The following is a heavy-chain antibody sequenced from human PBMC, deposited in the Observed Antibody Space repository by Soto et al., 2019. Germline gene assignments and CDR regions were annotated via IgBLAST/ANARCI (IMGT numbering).Heavy chain of an antibody. D-gene: IGHD2-2*01. Sequence: PGGSLRLSCAASGFTFSSYAMSWVRQAPGKGLEWVSAISGSGGSTYYADSVKGRFTISRDNSKNTLYLQMNSLRAEDTAVYYCARDAAKDIVVVPAANYGMDVWGQGTTVTVSS. CDR1: GFTFSSYA. V-gene: IGHV3-23*01. J-gene: IGHJ6*02. CDR2: ISGSGGST. CDR3: ARDAAKDIVVVPAANYGMDV.